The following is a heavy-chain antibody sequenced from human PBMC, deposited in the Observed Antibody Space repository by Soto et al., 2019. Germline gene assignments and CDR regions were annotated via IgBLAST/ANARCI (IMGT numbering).Heavy chain of an antibody. CDR3: VRDPGLRLGAGSGWYFDL. CDR2: ISSSSSYI. J-gene: IGHJ2*01. Sequence: GGSLRLSCAASGFTFSSYSMNWVRQAPGKGLEWVSSISSSSSYIYYADSVKGRYTIARDNAKNSLYLHMNSLRAEDTAVYYCVRDPGLRLGAGSGWYFDLWGRGTLVTVSS. D-gene: IGHD1-26*01. CDR1: GFTFSSYS. V-gene: IGHV3-21*01.